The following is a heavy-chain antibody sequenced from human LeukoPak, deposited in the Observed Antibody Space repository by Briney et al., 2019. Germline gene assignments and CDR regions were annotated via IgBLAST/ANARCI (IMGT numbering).Heavy chain of an antibody. CDR2: ISSSSSYI. V-gene: IGHV3-21*01. CDR1: GFTYSIYW. Sequence: KAGGSLRLSCAASGFTYSIYWMTWVRQAPGKGLEWVSSISSSSSYIYYAVPVKGRFTISRDNAKNSLCLQMNSLRAEDTAVYYCASHCSSSSCYAGGNYWGQGTLVTVSS. D-gene: IGHD2-2*01. CDR3: ASHCSSSSCYAGGNY. J-gene: IGHJ4*02.